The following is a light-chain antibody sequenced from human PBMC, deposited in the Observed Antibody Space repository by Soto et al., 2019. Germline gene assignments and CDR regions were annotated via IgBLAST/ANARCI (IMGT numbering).Light chain of an antibody. CDR3: QQYNNWPPYT. CDR1: QSVSSN. J-gene: IGKJ2*01. CDR2: SAS. Sequence: EIVMTQSPATLSVSPGERATLSCRASQSVSSNLAWYQQKPGQAPRLLIYSASTRATGIPARFSGSGSGTEFTLTINSLQSEDFAVYYCQQYNNWPPYTFGQGTKVDIK. V-gene: IGKV3-15*01.